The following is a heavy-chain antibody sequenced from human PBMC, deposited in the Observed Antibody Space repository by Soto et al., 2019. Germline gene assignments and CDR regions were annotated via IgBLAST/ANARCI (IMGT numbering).Heavy chain of an antibody. CDR3: ARGGSGYARWYFDL. D-gene: IGHD3-22*01. CDR1: GFTFSSYA. Sequence: GGSLRLSCAASGFTFSSYAMHWVRQAPGKGLEYVSAISSNGGSTYYADSVKGRFTISRDNSKNTLYLQMGSLRAEDMAVYYCARGGSGYARWYFDLWGRGTLVTVSS. CDR2: ISSNGGST. V-gene: IGHV3-64*02. J-gene: IGHJ2*01.